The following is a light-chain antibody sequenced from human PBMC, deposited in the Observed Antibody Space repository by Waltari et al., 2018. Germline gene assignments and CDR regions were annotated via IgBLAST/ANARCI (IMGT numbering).Light chain of an antibody. CDR2: DVS. J-gene: IGLJ2*01. CDR1: RSDVAGYNY. Sequence: QSALTQPASVSGSPGQSITISCTGTRSDVAGYNYVSWYQQHPGKAPKLMIYDVSNRPSGVATRFSGSKSGNTASLTISGLQAEDEADYYCSSYISSSTLELFGGGTSLTVL. CDR3: SSYISSSTLEL. V-gene: IGLV2-14*03.